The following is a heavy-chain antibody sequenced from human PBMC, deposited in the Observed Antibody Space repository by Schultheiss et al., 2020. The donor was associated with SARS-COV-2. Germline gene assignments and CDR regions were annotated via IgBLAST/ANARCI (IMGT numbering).Heavy chain of an antibody. CDR1: GFTFSNAW. CDR2: IKSKTDGGTT. D-gene: IGHD3-3*01. V-gene: IGHV3-15*07. J-gene: IGHJ4*02. Sequence: GESLKISCAASGFTFSNAWMNWVRQAPGKGLEWVGRIKSKTDGGTTDYAAPVKGRFTISRDDSKNTLYLQMNSLKTEDTAVYYCTTLGTIFGENPDYWGQGTRVTVSS. CDR3: TTLGTIFGENPDY.